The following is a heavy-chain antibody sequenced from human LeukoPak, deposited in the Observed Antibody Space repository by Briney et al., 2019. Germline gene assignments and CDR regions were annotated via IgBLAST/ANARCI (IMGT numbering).Heavy chain of an antibody. CDR3: ARDGDSSSWSYYFDY. J-gene: IGHJ4*02. Sequence: ASVKVSCKASGGTFSSYAISWVRQAPGQGLEWMGWISAYNGNKNYAQKFQGRVTMTTDTSTSTAYMELRSLRSDDTAVYYCARDGDSSSWSYYFDYWGQGTLVTVSS. V-gene: IGHV1-18*01. CDR2: ISAYNGNK. CDR1: GGTFSSYA. D-gene: IGHD6-13*01.